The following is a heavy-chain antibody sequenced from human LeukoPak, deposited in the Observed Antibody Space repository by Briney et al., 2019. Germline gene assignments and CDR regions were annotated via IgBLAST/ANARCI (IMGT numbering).Heavy chain of an antibody. Sequence: SETLSLTCTVSGGSICSYYWSWIRQPPGKGLEWIGYIYYSGSTNYNPSLKSRVTISVDTSKNQFSLKLSSVTAADTAVYYCASLIAVAGQVDYWGQGTLVTVSS. CDR2: IYYSGST. D-gene: IGHD6-19*01. J-gene: IGHJ4*02. CDR1: GGSICSYY. CDR3: ASLIAVAGQVDY. V-gene: IGHV4-59*01.